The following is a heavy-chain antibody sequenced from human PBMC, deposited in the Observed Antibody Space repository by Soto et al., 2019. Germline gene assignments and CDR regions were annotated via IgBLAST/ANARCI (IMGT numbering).Heavy chain of an antibody. CDR1: GFTFSSYS. V-gene: IGHV3-21*01. D-gene: IGHD6-19*01. Sequence: EVQLVESGGGLVKPGGSLRLSCAASGFTFSSYSMNWVRQAPGKGLEWVSSISSSSSYIYYADSVKGRFTISRDNAKNSLYLQMNSLRAEDTAVYYCARGYSSGWYAFDYWGQGTLVTVSS. J-gene: IGHJ4*02. CDR2: ISSSSSYI. CDR3: ARGYSSGWYAFDY.